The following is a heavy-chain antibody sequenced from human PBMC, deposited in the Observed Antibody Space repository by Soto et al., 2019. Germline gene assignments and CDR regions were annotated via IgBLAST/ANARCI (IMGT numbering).Heavy chain of an antibody. CDR2: ISDSGTT. J-gene: IGHJ1*01. Sequence: ETPCATCPVYGASISSGTYSCSWIRPPPGKGLEWIANISDSGTTNYNPDLKRRVAIPLATSKNKFALRLNSVTAADHAGNFCARQHSYHDTSGYFIEYFQHWGQCTLVTVS. V-gene: IGHV4-61*01. CDR1: GASISSGTYS. D-gene: IGHD3-22*01. CDR3: ARQHSYHDTSGYFIEYFQH.